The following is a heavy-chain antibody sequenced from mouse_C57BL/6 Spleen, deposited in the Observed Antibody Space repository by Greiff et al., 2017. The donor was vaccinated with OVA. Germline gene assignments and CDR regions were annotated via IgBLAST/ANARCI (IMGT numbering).Heavy chain of an antibody. Sequence: DVQLVESGGGLVQPGGSLSLSCAASGFTFTDSYMSWVRQPPGKALAWFGFIRNTANGYTTEYSASVQGRFTISRDNSQSILYLQMNALRAEDSATYYCARYIVSGYDYDTYYLDYWGQGTTRTVSS. CDR1: GFTFTDSY. D-gene: IGHD2-4*01. CDR2: IRNTANGYTT. J-gene: IGHJ2*01. V-gene: IGHV7-3*01. CDR3: ARYIVSGYDYDTYYLDY.